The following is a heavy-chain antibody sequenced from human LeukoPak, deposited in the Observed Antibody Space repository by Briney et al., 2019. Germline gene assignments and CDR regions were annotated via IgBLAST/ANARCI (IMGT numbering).Heavy chain of an antibody. CDR3: ASAAIDREYFQH. CDR1: GGTFSSCT. D-gene: IGHD2-2*01. V-gene: IGHV1-69*01. Sequence: SVKVSCMASGGTFSSCTINWVRQAPGQGLEWMGGIIPIFGTPKYAQKFQGRVTITADESTSTAYMELSSLRSEDTAVYYCASAAIDREYFQHWGQGTLVTVSS. J-gene: IGHJ1*01. CDR2: IIPIFGTP.